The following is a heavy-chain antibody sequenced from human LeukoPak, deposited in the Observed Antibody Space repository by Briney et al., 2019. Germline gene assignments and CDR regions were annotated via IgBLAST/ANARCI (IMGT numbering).Heavy chain of an antibody. CDR2: IIPIFGTA. D-gene: IGHD3-10*01. CDR3: ATDTHMVRGVITYYYYGMDV. V-gene: IGHV1-69*13. CDR1: GGTFSSYA. Sequence: SAKVSCKASGGTFSSYAISWVRQAPGQGLEWMGGIIPIFGTANYAQKFQGRVTITADESTSTAYMELSSLRSEDTAVYYCATDTHMVRGVITYYYYGMDVWGQGTTVTVSS. J-gene: IGHJ6*02.